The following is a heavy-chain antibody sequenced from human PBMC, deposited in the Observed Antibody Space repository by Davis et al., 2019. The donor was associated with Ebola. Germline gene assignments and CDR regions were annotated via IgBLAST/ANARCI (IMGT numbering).Heavy chain of an antibody. D-gene: IGHD3-22*01. J-gene: IGHJ4*02. V-gene: IGHV4-39*01. Sequence: MPGGSLRLSCTVSGGSISSYYWSWIRQPPGKGLEWIGSIYYSGSTYYNPSLKSRVTISVDTSKNQFSLKLSSVTAADTAVYYCARGAITYYYDSSGYGVSYYFDYWGQGTLVTVSS. CDR1: GGSISSYY. CDR2: IYYSGST. CDR3: ARGAITYYYDSSGYGVSYYFDY.